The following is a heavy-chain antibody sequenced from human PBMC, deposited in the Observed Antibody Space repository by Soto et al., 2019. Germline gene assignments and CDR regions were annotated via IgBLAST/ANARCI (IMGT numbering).Heavy chain of an antibody. J-gene: IGHJ4*02. D-gene: IGHD5-18*01. CDR3: ATGYIRWLHYCDS. CDR1: GYSLSELS. Sequence: ASVKVSCKVSGYSLSELSMHWVRQAPGKGLEWMGGFDPEDADTIYAQRFQGRVTMTEDTSTDTAYMELSSLRSEDTAVYFCATGYIRWLHYCDSWGRGTLVGVSS. V-gene: IGHV1-24*01. CDR2: FDPEDADT.